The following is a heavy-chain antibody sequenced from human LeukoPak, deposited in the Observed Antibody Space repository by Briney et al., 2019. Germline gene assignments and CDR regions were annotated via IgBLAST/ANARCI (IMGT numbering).Heavy chain of an antibody. CDR2: LSWNSGSI. V-gene: IGHV3-9*01. CDR1: GFTFDDYA. CDR3: ARGHHGSGSYPDD. D-gene: IGHD3-10*01. Sequence: GGSLRLSCAASGFTFDDYAMHWVRQPPGKGLEWVSGLSWNSGSIGYADSVKGRFTISRDNAKNSLYLQMNSLRAEDTALYYCARGHHGSGSYPDDWGQGTPVTVSS. J-gene: IGHJ4*02.